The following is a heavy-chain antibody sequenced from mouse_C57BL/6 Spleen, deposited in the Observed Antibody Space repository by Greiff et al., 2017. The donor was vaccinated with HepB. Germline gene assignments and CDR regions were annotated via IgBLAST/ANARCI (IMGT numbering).Heavy chain of an antibody. D-gene: IGHD1-1*01. Sequence: EVQLQHSGPELVKPGASVKISCKASGYSFTGYYMNWVKQSPEKSLEWIGEINPSTGGTTYNQKFKAKATLTVDKSSSTAYMQLKSLTSEDSAVYYCARSGWPYYYGSSYWYFDVWGTGTTVTVSS. J-gene: IGHJ1*03. V-gene: IGHV1-42*01. CDR1: GYSFTGYY. CDR3: ARSGWPYYYGSSYWYFDV. CDR2: INPSTGGT.